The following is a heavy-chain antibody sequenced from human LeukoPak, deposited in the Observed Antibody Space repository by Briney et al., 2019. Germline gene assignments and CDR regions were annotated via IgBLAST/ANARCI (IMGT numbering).Heavy chain of an antibody. CDR1: GFTFSSYA. Sequence: GRSLRLSCAASGFTFSSYAMHWVRQAPGKGLEWVSFIRSKAYGGTTEYAASVKGRFIISRDDSKSIAYLQMNSLKTEDTAVYYCSRVRYCSGRSCYFGAFDIWGQGTMVTVSS. J-gene: IGHJ3*02. D-gene: IGHD2-15*01. CDR2: IRSKAYGGTT. CDR3: SRVRYCSGRSCYFGAFDI. V-gene: IGHV3-49*04.